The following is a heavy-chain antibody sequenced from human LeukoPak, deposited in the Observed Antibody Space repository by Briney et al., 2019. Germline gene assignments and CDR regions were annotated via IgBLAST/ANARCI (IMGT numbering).Heavy chain of an antibody. Sequence: PGGSLRLSCAASGFTFSSYEMNWVRQAPGKGLEWVANIKQDGSEKYYVDSVKGRFTISRDNAKNSLYLQMNSLRAEDTAVYYCAREGYSGYDKAIYFDYWGQGTLVTVSS. J-gene: IGHJ4*02. CDR1: GFTFSSYE. CDR2: IKQDGSEK. CDR3: AREGYSGYDKAIYFDY. D-gene: IGHD5-12*01. V-gene: IGHV3-7*01.